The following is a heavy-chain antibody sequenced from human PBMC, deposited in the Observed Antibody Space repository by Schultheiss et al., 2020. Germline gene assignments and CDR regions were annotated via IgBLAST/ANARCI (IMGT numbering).Heavy chain of an antibody. V-gene: IGHV4-61*08. D-gene: IGHD5-18*01. CDR2: IYYSGST. CDR1: GGSISSGGYY. J-gene: IGHJ4*02. Sequence: SQTLSLTCTVSGGSISSGGYYWSWIRQHPGKGLEWIGYIYYSGSTNYNPSLKSRVTISVDTSKNQFSLKLSSVTAADTAVYYCARLMDTAMDHPSLYFDYWGQGTLVTVSS. CDR3: ARLMDTAMDHPSLYFDY.